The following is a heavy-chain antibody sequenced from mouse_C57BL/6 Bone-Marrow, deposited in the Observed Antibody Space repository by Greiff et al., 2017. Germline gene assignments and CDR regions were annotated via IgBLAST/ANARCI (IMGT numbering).Heavy chain of an antibody. CDR2: TFYSGIT. D-gene: IGHD2-5*01. V-gene: IGHV3-3*01. Sequence: EVMLVESGPSLVRPSQTLSLTCTVTGFSINSDCYWIWIRQFPGNKLEYIGYTFYSGITYYNPSLESRTYITRDTSKNQFSLKLSSVTTEDTATYYCARDESNPYAMDYWGQGTSVTVSS. CDR3: ARDESNPYAMDY. J-gene: IGHJ4*01. CDR1: GFSINSDCY.